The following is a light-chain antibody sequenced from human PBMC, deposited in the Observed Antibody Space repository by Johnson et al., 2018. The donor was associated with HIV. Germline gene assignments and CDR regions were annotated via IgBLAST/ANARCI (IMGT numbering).Light chain of an antibody. CDR2: DNN. CDR1: SSNIGNNY. CDR3: GTCDSSLSAGV. V-gene: IGLV1-51*01. J-gene: IGLJ1*01. Sequence: QSVLTQPPSVSAAPGQKVTISCSGSSSNIGNNYVSWYQQLPGTAPKLLIYDNNKRPSGIPDRFSGSTSGTSATLGITGLQTGDEADYYCGTCDSSLSAGVFGTGTKVTVL.